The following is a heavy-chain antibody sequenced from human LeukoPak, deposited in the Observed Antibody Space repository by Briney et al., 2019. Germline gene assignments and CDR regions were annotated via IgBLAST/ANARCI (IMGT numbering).Heavy chain of an antibody. J-gene: IGHJ4*02. D-gene: IGHD6-19*01. V-gene: IGHV3-7*01. CDR1: GFTFSSYW. CDR2: IKEDGSEK. CDR3: ASPRGSGWYLFDY. Sequence: GGSLRLSCAASGFTFSSYWMSWVRQAPGKGLEWVANIKEDGSEKYYVDSVKGRFTISRDNAKNSLYLQMNSLRAEDTAVYYCASPRGSGWYLFDYWGQGTLVTVSS.